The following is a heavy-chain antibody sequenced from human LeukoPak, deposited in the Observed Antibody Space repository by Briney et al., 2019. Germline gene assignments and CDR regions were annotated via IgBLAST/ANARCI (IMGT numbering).Heavy chain of an antibody. Sequence: SETLSLTCTISGRSISSYYWSWIRQPPGKGLEWIGYIYTGGATNYNPSLKSRVTISVDTSKNQFSLKLSSVTAADTAVYYCARERVWRYCGGDSCGWFDPWGQGTLVTVSS. D-gene: IGHD2-21*02. V-gene: IGHV4-4*08. CDR2: IYTGGAT. CDR1: GRSISSYY. CDR3: ARERVWRYCGGDSCGWFDP. J-gene: IGHJ5*02.